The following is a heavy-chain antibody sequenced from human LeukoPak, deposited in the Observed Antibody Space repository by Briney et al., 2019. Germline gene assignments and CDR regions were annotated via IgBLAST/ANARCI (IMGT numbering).Heavy chain of an antibody. J-gene: IGHJ4*02. CDR1: GFTFSSYA. Sequence: GGSLRLSCAASGFTFSSYAMSWVRQAPGKGLEWVSAISGSGGSTYYADSVKGRFTISRDNSKNTLYLQMISLRAEDTAVYYCAKAGSSGYYDSSGYYRLYYFDYWGQGTLVTVSS. CDR3: AKAGSSGYYDSSGYYRLYYFDY. CDR2: ISGSGGST. V-gene: IGHV3-23*01. D-gene: IGHD3-22*01.